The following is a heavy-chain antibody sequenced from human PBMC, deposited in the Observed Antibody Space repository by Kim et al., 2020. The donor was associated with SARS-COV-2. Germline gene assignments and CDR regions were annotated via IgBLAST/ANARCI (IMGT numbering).Heavy chain of an antibody. D-gene: IGHD3-22*01. V-gene: IGHV3-11*04. Sequence: RFTISRDNAKNSLYLQMNSLRAEDTAVYYCARDFKHYYYDSSGYYGDWVYWGQGTLVTVSS. CDR3: ARDFKHYYYDSSGYYGDWVY. J-gene: IGHJ4*02.